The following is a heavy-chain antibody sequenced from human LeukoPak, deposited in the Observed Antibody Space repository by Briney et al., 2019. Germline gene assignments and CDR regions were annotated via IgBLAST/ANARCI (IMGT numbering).Heavy chain of an antibody. CDR2: TYPGDSDT. J-gene: IGHJ5*02. V-gene: IGHV5-51*01. D-gene: IGHD4-11*01. CDR3: ARQATTVTPYNWFDP. CDR1: GYSFTSYW. Sequence: GESLKISCKGSGYSFTSYWIGWVRQMPGKGLEGRGTTYPGDSDTRYSPSFQAQVTISADKSISTAYLQWSSLKASDTAMYYCARQATTVTPYNWFDPWGQGTLVTVSS.